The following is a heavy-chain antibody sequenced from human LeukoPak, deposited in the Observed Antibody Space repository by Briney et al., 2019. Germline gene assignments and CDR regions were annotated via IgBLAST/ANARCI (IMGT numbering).Heavy chain of an antibody. D-gene: IGHD6-13*01. V-gene: IGHV3-23*01. CDR3: ARGGYSSSWYHFDY. CDR1: GFTFSSYA. Sequence: GGSLRLSCAASGFTFSSYAMNWVRQAPGKGLEWVSVISGSGGSTNYADSVKGRFTISRDNSKNTLFLQMNSLRAEDTAVYYCARGGYSSSWYHFDYWGQGTLVTVSS. CDR2: ISGSGGST. J-gene: IGHJ4*02.